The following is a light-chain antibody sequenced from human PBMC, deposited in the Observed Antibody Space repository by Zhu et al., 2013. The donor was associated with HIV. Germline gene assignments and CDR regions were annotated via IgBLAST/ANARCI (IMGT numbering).Light chain of an antibody. Sequence: QSALTQPASVSGSPGQSITISCTGTSSDVGGYNYVSWYQQHPGKAPKLMIYEVSNRPSGVSNRFSGSKSGNTASLTISGLQAEDEADYYCSSYTTSGILVFATGTRVSVL. CDR2: EVS. CDR1: SSDVGGYNY. V-gene: IGLV2-14*01. CDR3: SSYTTSGILV. J-gene: IGLJ1*01.